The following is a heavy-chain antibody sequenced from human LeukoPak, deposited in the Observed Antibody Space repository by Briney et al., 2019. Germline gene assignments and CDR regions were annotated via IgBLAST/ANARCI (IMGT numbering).Heavy chain of an antibody. CDR3: ARDVEYSNSL. Sequence: PGGSLRLPCAASGFTFRSYWMHWVRQAPGKGLLWVSLINSDRNNRGYADSVKGRFTVFRNHAKNTMYLQNDRLKTEDPAGYFCARDVEYSNSLWGQGTLVTVSS. D-gene: IGHD6-6*01. J-gene: IGHJ4*02. CDR2: INSDRNNR. V-gene: IGHV3-74*01. CDR1: GFTFRSYW.